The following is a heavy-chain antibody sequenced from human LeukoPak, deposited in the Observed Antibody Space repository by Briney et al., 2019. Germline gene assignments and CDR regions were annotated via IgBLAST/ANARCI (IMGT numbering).Heavy chain of an antibody. CDR1: GFTFSSYS. J-gene: IGHJ4*02. CDR3: AKDRRYDSSGYYIAY. V-gene: IGHV3-21*01. D-gene: IGHD3-22*01. Sequence: GGSLRLSCAASGFTFSSYSMNWVRQAPGKGLEWVSSISSSSYIYYADSVKGRFTISRDNAKNSLYLQMNSLRAEDTAVYYCAKDRRYDSSGYYIAYWGQGTLVTVSS. CDR2: ISSSSYI.